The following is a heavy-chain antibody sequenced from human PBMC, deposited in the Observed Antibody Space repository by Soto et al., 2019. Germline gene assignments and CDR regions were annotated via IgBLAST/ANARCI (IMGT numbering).Heavy chain of an antibody. CDR2: ISYDGSNK. CDR1: GFTFSSYG. CDR3: AKDRLRGGFLTTATTNGMDV. J-gene: IGHJ6*02. V-gene: IGHV3-30*18. Sequence: GGSLRLSCAASGFTFSSYGMHRVRQAPGKGLEWVALISYDGSNKYYVDSVKGRFTISRDNSKNTLFLQMNSLRAGDTAVYYCAKDRLRGGFLTTATTNGMDVWGQGTTVTVSS. D-gene: IGHD1-26*01.